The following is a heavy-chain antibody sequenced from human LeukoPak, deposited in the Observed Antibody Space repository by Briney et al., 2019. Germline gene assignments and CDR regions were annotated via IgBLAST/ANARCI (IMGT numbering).Heavy chain of an antibody. CDR2: IKQDGSEK. Sequence: GGSLRLSCAASGFIFRSYWMSWVRQAPGKGLEWVANIKQDGSEKNYVESVKGRFTISRDNAENSLGLQMNSLRAEDTAVYYCARWAGSIDYWGQGTLVTVSS. CDR3: ARWAGSIDY. CDR1: GFIFRSYW. J-gene: IGHJ4*02. V-gene: IGHV3-7*01. D-gene: IGHD3/OR15-3a*01.